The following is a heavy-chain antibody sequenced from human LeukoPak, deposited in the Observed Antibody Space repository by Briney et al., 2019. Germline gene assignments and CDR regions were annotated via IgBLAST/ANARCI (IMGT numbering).Heavy chain of an antibody. Sequence: GGSLRLSCAASGFTFSSYAMSWVRQAPGKGLEWVSAISGSGGSTYYADSVKGRFTISRDNSKNTLYLQMNSLRAEDTAVYYCARAHYYYGAFDIWGQGTMVTVSS. CDR2: ISGSGGST. CDR1: GFTFSSYA. J-gene: IGHJ3*02. V-gene: IGHV3-23*01. CDR3: ARAHYYYGAFDI. D-gene: IGHD3-22*01.